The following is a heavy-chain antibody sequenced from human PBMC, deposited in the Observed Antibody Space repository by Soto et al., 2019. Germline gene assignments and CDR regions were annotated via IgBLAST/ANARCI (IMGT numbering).Heavy chain of an antibody. J-gene: IGHJ4*02. D-gene: IGHD4-17*01. CDR1: GYTFTSYY. CDR2: INPSGGST. CDR3: ASHDYGDYYFDY. Sequence: ASVKVSCKASGYTFTSYYMHWVRQAPGQGLEWMGIINPSGGSTSYAQKFQGRVTMTRDTSTSTVYMELSSLRSEDTAVYYCASHDYGDYYFDYWGQGTLVTVSS. V-gene: IGHV1-46*03.